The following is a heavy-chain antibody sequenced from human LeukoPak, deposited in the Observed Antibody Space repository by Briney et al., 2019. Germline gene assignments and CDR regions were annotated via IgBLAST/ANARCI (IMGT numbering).Heavy chain of an antibody. D-gene: IGHD3-10*01. J-gene: IGHJ4*02. Sequence: SETLSLTCTVSGGSISSYYWSWIRQPPGKGLEWIGYIYYTGSTNYNPSLEGRVTISVDTSKNQFSVKLSSVTAADTAVYCCARSQNYYGSGDYWSQGTLVTVSS. CDR3: ARSQNYYGSGDY. CDR1: GGSISSYY. CDR2: IYYTGST. V-gene: IGHV4-59*01.